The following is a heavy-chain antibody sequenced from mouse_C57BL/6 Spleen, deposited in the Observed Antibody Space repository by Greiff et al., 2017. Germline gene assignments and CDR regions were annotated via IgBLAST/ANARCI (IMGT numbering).Heavy chain of an antibody. CDR1: GYAFTNYL. CDR3: ARWGVTDWYFGV. J-gene: IGHJ1*03. Sequence: VQLQQSGAELVRPGTSVKVSCKASGYAFTNYLIEWVKQRPGQGLEWIGVINPGSGGTNYNEKFKGKATLTADKSSSTAYMQLSSLTSEDSAVYFCARWGVTDWYFGVWGTGTTVTVSS. V-gene: IGHV1-54*01. CDR2: INPGSGGT. D-gene: IGHD2-2*01.